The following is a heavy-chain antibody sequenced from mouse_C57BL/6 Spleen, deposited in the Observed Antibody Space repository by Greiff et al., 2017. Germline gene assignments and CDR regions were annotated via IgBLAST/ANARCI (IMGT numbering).Heavy chain of an antibody. V-gene: IGHV1-82*01. CDR3: AITTVSTWCFDV. D-gene: IGHD1-1*01. CDR1: GYAFSSSW. J-gene: IGHJ1*03. Sequence: QVQLQQSGPELVKPGASVKISCKASGYAFSSSWMNWVKQRPGKGLEWIGRIYPGDGDTNYNGKFKGKATLTADKSSSTAYMQLSSLTSADSAVYFCAITTVSTWCFDVWGTGTTVTVSS. CDR2: IYPGDGDT.